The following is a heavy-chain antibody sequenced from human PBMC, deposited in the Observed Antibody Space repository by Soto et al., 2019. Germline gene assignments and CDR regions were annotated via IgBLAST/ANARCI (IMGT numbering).Heavy chain of an antibody. Sequence: EVQLVESGGGLVQPGGSLRLSCAASGFTFSSYSMNWVRQAPGKGLEWVSYVSSHSSTTYYADSVKGRSSISRDNAENALYLQMNSLRDEDTAVYYCVRDASGGSYLNYFDLWGQGTLVTVSS. CDR1: GFTFSSYS. CDR3: VRDASGGSYLNYFDL. D-gene: IGHD6-19*01. V-gene: IGHV3-48*02. J-gene: IGHJ5*02. CDR2: VSSHSSTT.